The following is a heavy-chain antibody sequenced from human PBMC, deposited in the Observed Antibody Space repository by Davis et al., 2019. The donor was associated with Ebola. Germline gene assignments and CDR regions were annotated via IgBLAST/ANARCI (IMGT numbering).Heavy chain of an antibody. CDR2: IVVGSVNT. D-gene: IGHD2-2*01. Sequence: SVKVSCKASGGTFSSYAISWVRQARGQRLEWIGWIVVGSVNTNYAQKFQGRVTITRDMSTSTAYMELSSLRSEDTAVYYCAASSTASSGFYGMDVWGQGTTVTVSS. CDR3: AASSTASSGFYGMDV. CDR1: GGTFSSYA. V-gene: IGHV1-58*02. J-gene: IGHJ6*02.